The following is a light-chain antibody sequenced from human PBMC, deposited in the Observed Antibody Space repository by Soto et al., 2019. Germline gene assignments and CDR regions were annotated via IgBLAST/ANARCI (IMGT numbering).Light chain of an antibody. Sequence: DIPMTQSPSSLSASVGDRVTITCPASQSISSYLNWYQQKPGKAPKLLIYAASSLQSGVPSRFSGSGSGTDFTLTISSLQPEDFATYYCQQSYSTPLTFGGATKVEIK. J-gene: IGKJ4*01. V-gene: IGKV1-39*01. CDR3: QQSYSTPLT. CDR2: AAS. CDR1: QSISSY.